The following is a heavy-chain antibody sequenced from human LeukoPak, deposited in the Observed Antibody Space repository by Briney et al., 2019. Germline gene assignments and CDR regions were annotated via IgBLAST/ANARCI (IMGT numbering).Heavy chain of an antibody. D-gene: IGHD6-13*01. J-gene: IGHJ4*02. CDR1: GFTFSDYT. CDR2: ITPRGDYI. V-gene: IGHV3-21*01. CDR3: ARYDTALPRSSWYLDY. Sequence: GGSLRLSCAASGFTFSDYTMSWVRQAPGKGLEWVSSITPRGDYIYYADSLKGRFTISRDNAKNSLYLQMNSLRAEDTAVYYCARYDTALPRSSWYLDYWGQGTLVTVSS.